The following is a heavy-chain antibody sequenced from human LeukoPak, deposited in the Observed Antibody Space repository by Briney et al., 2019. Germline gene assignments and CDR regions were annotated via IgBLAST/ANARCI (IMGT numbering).Heavy chain of an antibody. D-gene: IGHD1-26*01. J-gene: IGHJ6*03. CDR2: ISGSGDST. V-gene: IGHV3-23*01. CDR1: EFSFGSYA. Sequence: GGSLTLSCAASEFSFGSYAMSWVRQAPGEGLQWVSGISGSGDSTYYAHSVNGRFTICRDNSKNTLYLKMISLRAEDTAVYYCAKGGGSYFRRVTYYYYYMDVWGKGTTVTVSS. CDR3: AKGGGSYFRRVTYYYYYMDV.